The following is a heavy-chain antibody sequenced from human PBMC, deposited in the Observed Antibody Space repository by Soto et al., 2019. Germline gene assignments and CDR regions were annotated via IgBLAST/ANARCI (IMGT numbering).Heavy chain of an antibody. J-gene: IGHJ4*02. CDR2: ISGSGGST. CDR3: AYSGTPFGY. CDR1: GFTFSSYA. V-gene: IGHV3-23*01. D-gene: IGHD6-13*01. Sequence: EVQLLESGGGLVQPGGSLRLSCAASGFTFSSYAMSWVRQAPGKGLEWVSAISGSGGSTYYADSVKGRFTISRDNSKNRLYLQMTSLRYEDRAVYYCAYSGTPFGYWGQGTLVPLSS.